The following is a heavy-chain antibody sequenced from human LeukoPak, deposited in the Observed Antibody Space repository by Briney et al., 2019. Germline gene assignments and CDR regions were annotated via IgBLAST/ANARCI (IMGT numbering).Heavy chain of an antibody. J-gene: IGHJ4*02. CDR2: IWYDGSNK. V-gene: IGHV3-33*01. CDR3: ARVDCSGGSCYFDY. CDR1: GFTFSNYG. D-gene: IGHD2-15*01. Sequence: TGGSLRLSCAASGFTFSNYGMHWVRQAPGKGLEWVAAIWYDGSNKYHADSVKGRFTISRDNSKNTLYLQMNSLRAEDTAVYYCARVDCSGGSCYFDYWGQGTLVTVSS.